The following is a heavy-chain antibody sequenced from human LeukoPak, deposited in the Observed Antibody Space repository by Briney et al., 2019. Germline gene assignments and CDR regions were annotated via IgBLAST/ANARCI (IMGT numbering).Heavy chain of an antibody. J-gene: IGHJ5*01. CDR1: GLTFSRDW. Sequence: GGSLRLSCEASGLTFSRDWMGWVRQAPGKGLEWVANIRQDGGETYYGDSVKGRFIISRDNAKNTLYLQMNSLRVEDTAVYYCASWPVGWYGEDSWGQGTLVTVSS. V-gene: IGHV3-7*03. D-gene: IGHD6-19*01. CDR2: IRQDGGET. CDR3: ASWPVGWYGEDS.